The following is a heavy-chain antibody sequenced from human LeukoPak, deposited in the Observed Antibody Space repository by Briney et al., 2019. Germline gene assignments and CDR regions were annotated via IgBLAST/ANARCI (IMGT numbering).Heavy chain of an antibody. CDR3: ASELVVVAATKDY. V-gene: IGHV4-59*12. CDR2: IFYGGAT. J-gene: IGHJ4*02. CDR1: GSSMNTNF. D-gene: IGHD2-15*01. Sequence: SETLSLTCSVSGSSMNTNFWSWIRQPPGKRLEWIGYIFYGGATNYNPSLKSRVTISVDTSKNQFSLKLSSVTAADTAVYYCASELVVVAATKDYWGQGTLVTVSS.